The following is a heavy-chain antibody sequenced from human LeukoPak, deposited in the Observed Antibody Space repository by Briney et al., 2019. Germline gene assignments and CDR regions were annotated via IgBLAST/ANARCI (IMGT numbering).Heavy chain of an antibody. CDR2: INPNSGGT. D-gene: IGHD4-17*01. CDR1: GYTFTGYY. V-gene: IGHV1-2*02. Sequence: ASVKVSYKASGYTFTGYYMHWVRQAPGQGLEWMGWINPNSGGTNYAQKFQGRVTMTRDTSISTAYMELSRLRSDDTAVYYCARALGTVTTLDAFDIWGQGTMVTVSS. J-gene: IGHJ3*02. CDR3: ARALGTVTTLDAFDI.